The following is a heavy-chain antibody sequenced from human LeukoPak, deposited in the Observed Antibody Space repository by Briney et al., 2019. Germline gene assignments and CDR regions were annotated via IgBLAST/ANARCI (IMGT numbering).Heavy chain of an antibody. V-gene: IGHV3-74*01. J-gene: IGHJ4*02. Sequence: PGGSLRLSCAASGFTFSSYWMYWVRQAPGKGLVWVSRINTDGSSTNYADSVKGRFTISRDNAKNTLYLQMNSLRAEDTAVYYCARLVGWTTSDDYWGQGTLVTVSS. CDR1: GFTFSSYW. CDR3: ARLVGWTTSDDY. CDR2: INTDGSST. D-gene: IGHD2-21*01.